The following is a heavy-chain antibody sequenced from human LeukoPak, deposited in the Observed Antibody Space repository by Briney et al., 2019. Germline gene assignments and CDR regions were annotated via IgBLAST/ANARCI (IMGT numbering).Heavy chain of an antibody. V-gene: IGHV4-38-2*02. CDR3: VKEGEGSISH. Sequence: SETLFLTCTVSGYSIRIGYHCGWIRQSPEKGLEWIASAYYTGSTYYNPSLQSRATISLDMSKNPFSLKLTSMTASDTAVYYCVKEGEGSISHWGQGNLVTVSS. CDR2: AYYTGST. D-gene: IGHD3-16*01. CDR1: GYSIRIGYH. J-gene: IGHJ4*02.